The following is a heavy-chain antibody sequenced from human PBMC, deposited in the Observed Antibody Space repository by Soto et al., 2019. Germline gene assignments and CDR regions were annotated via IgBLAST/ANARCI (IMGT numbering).Heavy chain of an antibody. V-gene: IGHV1-46*01. CDR3: AKDPNYYDFWAGSYYYHGMDV. Sequence: QVQLVQSGAEVKAPGASVKVACKTSGYTFTNYFVHWVRQAPGQVLEWMGAINPGNRITNYALKFQGRVTMLRDTSTNSVYLELSSLSSEDTGVYSCAKDPNYYDFWAGSYYYHGMDVWGQGTTVTVSS. CDR1: GYTFTNYF. CDR2: INPGNRIT. D-gene: IGHD3-3*01. J-gene: IGHJ6*02.